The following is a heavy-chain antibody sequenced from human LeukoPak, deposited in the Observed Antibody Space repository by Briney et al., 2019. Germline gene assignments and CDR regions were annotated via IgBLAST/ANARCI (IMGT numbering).Heavy chain of an antibody. CDR1: GYTFTSYD. CDR3: ARVQYYYYYHVMDV. Sequence: ASVIVSCKASGYTFTSYDINWVRQAPGEGVEWRGWMNPNSGNTVYAQTFQGRVTMTRNTSISTAYMELSILTSEDTALYYCARVQYYYYYHVMDVWGQGTTVTVSS. J-gene: IGHJ6*02. V-gene: IGHV1-8*01. CDR2: MNPNSGNT.